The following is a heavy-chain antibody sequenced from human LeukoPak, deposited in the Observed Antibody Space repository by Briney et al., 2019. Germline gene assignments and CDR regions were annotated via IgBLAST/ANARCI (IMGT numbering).Heavy chain of an antibody. V-gene: IGHV3-30*02. J-gene: IGHJ4*02. D-gene: IGHD3-10*01. CDR2: IQNDGSDK. Sequence: GGSLRLSCGASGFMFTAHDMHWVRQAPGKGLEWVAFIQNDGSDKYYADSVKGRFTISRDNSKNTLYLQMNSLRAEDTAVYYGAKVVGASIGGLVRGVPIDYWGQGTLVTVSS. CDR1: GFMFTAHD. CDR3: AKVVGASIGGLVRGVPIDY.